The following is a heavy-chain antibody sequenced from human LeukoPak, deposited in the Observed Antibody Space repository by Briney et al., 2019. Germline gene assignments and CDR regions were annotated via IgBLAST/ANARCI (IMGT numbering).Heavy chain of an antibody. D-gene: IGHD4-17*01. CDR3: ARENVYGDYVY. J-gene: IGHJ4*02. CDR1: GGTFSSYA. Sequence: ASVKVSCKASGGTFSSYAISWVRQAPGQGLEWMGRIIPIFGTANCAQKFQGRVTITTDESTSTAYMELSSLRSEDTAVYYCARENVYGDYVYWGQGTLVTVSS. V-gene: IGHV1-69*05. CDR2: IIPIFGTA.